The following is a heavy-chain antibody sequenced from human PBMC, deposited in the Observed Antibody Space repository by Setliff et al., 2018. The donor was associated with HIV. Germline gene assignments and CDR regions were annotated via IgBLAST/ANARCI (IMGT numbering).Heavy chain of an antibody. V-gene: IGHV4-39*01. CDR3: ARHGWSGSYYYPFEY. CDR1: GDSISSGTYY. J-gene: IGHJ4*02. Sequence: SETLSLTCSVSGDSISSGTYYWGWIRQPPGKGLEWIGSIYYSGSTYYNPSLKSRVTISVDTSKNQLSLKLSSVTAADTAVYYCARHGWSGSYYYPFEYWGQGTLVTVSS. CDR2: IYYSGST. D-gene: IGHD1-26*01.